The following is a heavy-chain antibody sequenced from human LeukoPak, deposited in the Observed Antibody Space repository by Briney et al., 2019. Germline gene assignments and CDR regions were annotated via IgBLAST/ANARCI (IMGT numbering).Heavy chain of an antibody. D-gene: IGHD5-24*01. CDR2: MSPNSGNT. CDR1: GYTFTSYD. V-gene: IGHV1-8*01. Sequence: ASVKVSCKSSGYTFTSYDINWERQATGQGLEWMGWMSPNSGNTSYAQKFQGRVTMTRNTSISTAYMELSSLRSEDTAVYYCARGERGDYVAYWGQGTLVTVSS. J-gene: IGHJ4*01. CDR3: ARGERGDYVAY.